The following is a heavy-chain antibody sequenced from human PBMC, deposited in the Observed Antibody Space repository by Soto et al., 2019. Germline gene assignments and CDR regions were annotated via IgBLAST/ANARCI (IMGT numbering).Heavy chain of an antibody. CDR1: GFTFSSYA. V-gene: IGHV3-23*01. J-gene: IGHJ4*02. D-gene: IGHD3-22*01. CDR2: ISGSGGST. Sequence: GGSLRLSCAASGFTFSSYAMSWVRQAPGKGLEWVSAISGSGGSTYYAGSVKGRFTISRDNSKNTLYLQMNSLRAEDTAVYYCAKDYYDIRYYFDYWGQGTLVTVSS. CDR3: AKDYYDIRYYFDY.